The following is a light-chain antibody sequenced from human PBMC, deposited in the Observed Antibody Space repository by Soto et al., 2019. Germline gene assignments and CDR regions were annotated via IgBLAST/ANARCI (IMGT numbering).Light chain of an antibody. CDR2: DAS. V-gene: IGKV1-33*01. J-gene: IGKJ2*01. CDR1: QDISNY. Sequence: DIQMTQSPSSLSASVGDRVTITCQASQDISNYLNWYQQKPGKAPKLLIYDASNLEIGVPSRFSGSGSGTDFTFTISSLQPKDIATYYYQQYDNLPPYTFGQGTKLEIK. CDR3: QQYDNLPPYT.